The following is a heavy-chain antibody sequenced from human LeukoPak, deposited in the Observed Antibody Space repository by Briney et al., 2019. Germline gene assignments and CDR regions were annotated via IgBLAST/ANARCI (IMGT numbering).Heavy chain of an antibody. D-gene: IGHD3-22*01. CDR2: ISYDGSNK. Sequence: GRSLRLSCAASGFTFSSYAMHWVRQAPGKGLEWVAVISYDGSNKYYADSVKGRFTISRDNSKNTLYLQMNSLRAEDTAVYYCARDLAYYHDNFYDWGQGTLVTVSS. CDR1: GFTFSSYA. V-gene: IGHV3-30-3*01. CDR3: ARDLAYYHDNFYD. J-gene: IGHJ4*02.